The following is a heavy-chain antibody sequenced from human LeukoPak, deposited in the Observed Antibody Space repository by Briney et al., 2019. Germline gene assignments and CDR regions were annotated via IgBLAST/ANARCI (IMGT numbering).Heavy chain of an antibody. D-gene: IGHD4-17*01. J-gene: IGHJ3*02. V-gene: IGHV3-30*03. CDR1: GFTFSSYG. CDR3: ATLYGDDAFDI. Sequence: PGRSLRLSCAASGFTFSSYGMHWVRQAPGKGLEWVAVISYDGSNKYYAASVKGRFTISRDNSKNTLYLQMNSLRAEDTAVYYCATLYGDDAFDIWGQGTMVTVSS. CDR2: ISYDGSNK.